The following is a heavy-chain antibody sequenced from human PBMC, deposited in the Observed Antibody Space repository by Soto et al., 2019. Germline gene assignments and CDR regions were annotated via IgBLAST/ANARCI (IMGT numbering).Heavy chain of an antibody. CDR1: GFPLSKVNY. CDR2: VYHGGNT. J-gene: IGHJ3*01. CDR3: ARARWYGAFNV. V-gene: IGHV4-38-2*02. D-gene: IGHD2-15*01. Sequence: PSETLSLNFPFSGFPLSKVNYWRWPPKHPGKGRVWSGSVYHGGNTYYHPPLKRRVSISIDLSKNQFSLTLTSVYAADTAAYSCARARWYGAFNVWGQGTVVTVSS.